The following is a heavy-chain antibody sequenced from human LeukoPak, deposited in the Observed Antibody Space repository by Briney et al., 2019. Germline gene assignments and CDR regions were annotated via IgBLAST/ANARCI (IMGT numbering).Heavy chain of an antibody. CDR2: INWNGGST. CDR3: ARGPTRYYYDSSGYYYSEYLQH. V-gene: IGHV3-20*04. Sequence: GGSLRLSCAASGFTFDDYGMSWVRQAPGKGPEWVSGINWNGGSTGYADSVKGRFTISRDNAKNSLYLQMNSLRAEDTALYYCARGPTRYYYDSSGYYYSEYLQHWGQGTLVTVSS. D-gene: IGHD3-22*01. J-gene: IGHJ1*01. CDR1: GFTFDDYG.